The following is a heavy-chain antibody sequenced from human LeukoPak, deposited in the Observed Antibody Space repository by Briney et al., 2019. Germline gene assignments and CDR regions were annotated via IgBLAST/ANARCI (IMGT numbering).Heavy chain of an antibody. Sequence: PSETLSLTCTVSGVSISSYYWSWLRQPPGKGLEWIGYIHYSGSTNYNPSLKSRVTISVDTSKNQFSLKLSSVTAADTAVYYCARDSPGPYYYDSSGYYKDQSYMDVWGKGTTVTVSS. J-gene: IGHJ6*03. D-gene: IGHD3-22*01. CDR1: GVSISSYY. CDR2: IHYSGST. CDR3: ARDSPGPYYYDSSGYYKDQSYMDV. V-gene: IGHV4-59*01.